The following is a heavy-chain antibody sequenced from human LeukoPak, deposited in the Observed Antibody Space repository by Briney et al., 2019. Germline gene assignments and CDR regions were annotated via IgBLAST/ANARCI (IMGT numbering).Heavy chain of an antibody. Sequence: GGSLRHSRAATHFTLSRNNISSVRQPPCKELERVSIIYAGGTTYYPHTVKGRLSISRDNPKNTLYLQMNSLRAEDTAVYYCARGPPPQRFGGPYYKGYFENWGQGALVTVSS. CDR2: IYAGGTT. CDR3: ARGPPPQRFGGPYYKGYFEN. V-gene: IGHV3-53*01. J-gene: IGHJ4*02. D-gene: IGHD3-22*01. CDR1: HFTLSRNN.